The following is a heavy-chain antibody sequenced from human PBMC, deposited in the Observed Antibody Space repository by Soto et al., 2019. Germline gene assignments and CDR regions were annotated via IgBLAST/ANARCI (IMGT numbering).Heavy chain of an antibody. CDR2: ISDGGRFT. CDR3: AKSGPTNYFDY. J-gene: IGHJ4*02. D-gene: IGHD1-26*01. Sequence: GGSLRLSCAASGFTFSTSAMSWVRQAPGKGLEWVSTISDGGRFTYFADSVKGRFSISRDDSRNMVLLQMSSLGAEDAALYYCAKSGPTNYFDYWGQGSLVTVSS. CDR1: GFTFSTSA. V-gene: IGHV3-23*01.